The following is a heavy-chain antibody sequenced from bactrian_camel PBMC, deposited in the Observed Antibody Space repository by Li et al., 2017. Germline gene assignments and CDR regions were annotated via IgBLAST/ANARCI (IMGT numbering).Heavy chain of an antibody. CDR2: RDADGST. D-gene: IGHD5*01. Sequence: QLVESGGGTVQAGGSLRLSCAISGQTYSYYCMGWFRQPPGMPREGVATRDADGSTAYTDSVKGRFTIAKDSPKNTLVLEMKDLKAEDTAMYYCAVTIRCSHRTDDYGFEYWDKGTQVTVS. CDR1: GQTYSYYC. CDR3: AVTIRCSHRTDDYGFEY. V-gene: IGHV3S53*01. J-gene: IGHJ4*01.